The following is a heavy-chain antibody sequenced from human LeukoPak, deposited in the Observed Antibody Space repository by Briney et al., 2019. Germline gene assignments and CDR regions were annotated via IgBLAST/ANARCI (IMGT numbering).Heavy chain of an antibody. Sequence: GGSLRLSCAASGFTVSSNYMSWVRQAPGKGLEWVSVIYSGGSTYYADSVKGRFTISRDSSKNTLYLQMNSLRAEDTAVYYCASTQQWLVPDYWGRGTLVTVSS. J-gene: IGHJ4*02. D-gene: IGHD6-19*01. V-gene: IGHV3-53*01. CDR3: ASTQQWLVPDY. CDR1: GFTVSSNY. CDR2: IYSGGST.